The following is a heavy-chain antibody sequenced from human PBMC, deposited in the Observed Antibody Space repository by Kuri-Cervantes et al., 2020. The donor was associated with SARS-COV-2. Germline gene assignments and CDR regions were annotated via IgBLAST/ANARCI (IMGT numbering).Heavy chain of an antibody. CDR2: ISSSTTSI. Sequence: GGSLRLSCAASGFTFSDYTMNWVRRAPEKGLEWVSSISSSTTSIYYADSVRGRFTISRDNSKNSLYLQMNSLRVEDTAVYYCARERGVIPAGLGWFDPWGQGTLVTDSS. CDR1: GFTFSDYT. V-gene: IGHV3-21*01. J-gene: IGHJ5*02. D-gene: IGHD2-2*01. CDR3: ARERGVIPAGLGWFDP.